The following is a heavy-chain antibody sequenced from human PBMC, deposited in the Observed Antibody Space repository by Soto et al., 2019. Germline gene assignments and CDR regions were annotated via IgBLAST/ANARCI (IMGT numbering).Heavy chain of an antibody. CDR2: THHSRST. D-gene: IGHD3-10*01. Sequence: SETLSLTCAVYAGSFSGYDWRLFRHPPGKELESLGETHHSRSTNYNPSPKTPVTMSVDTSKNQFSLKLSSGTAADTAVYYCARRSILWFGELPLWLDPWGQGTLVT. CDR1: AGSFSGYD. V-gene: IGHV4-34*01. CDR3: ARRSILWFGELPLWLDP. J-gene: IGHJ5*02.